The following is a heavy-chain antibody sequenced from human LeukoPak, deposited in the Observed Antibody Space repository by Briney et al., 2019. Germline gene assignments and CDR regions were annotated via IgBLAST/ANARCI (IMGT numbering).Heavy chain of an antibody. CDR2: IKQDGSEK. J-gene: IGHJ5*02. D-gene: IGHD6-19*01. CDR3: ARDQGYSSGWPFNWFDP. CDR1: GFTFSSYW. V-gene: IGHV3-7*01. Sequence: PGGSLSLSCAASGFTFSSYWMSWVRQAPGKGLEWVANIKQDGSEKYYVDSVKGRFTISRDNAKKSLYLQMNGLRAEDTAVYYCARDQGYSSGWPFNWFDPWGQGTLVTVSS.